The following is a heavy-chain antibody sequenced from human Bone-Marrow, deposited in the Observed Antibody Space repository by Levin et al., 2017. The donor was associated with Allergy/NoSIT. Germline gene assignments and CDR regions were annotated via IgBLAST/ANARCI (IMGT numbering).Heavy chain of an antibody. CDR1: GGSMSSSSYL. V-gene: IGHV4-39*01. D-gene: IGHD3-10*01. CDR3: ARRENYGAGRYLVY. J-gene: IGHJ4*02. CDR2: LYSSGST. Sequence: SETLSLTCSVSGGSMSSSSYLWAWIRQPPGRGLEWIGSLYSSGSTSRNPSLRSRVTISVDTSKNQFFLKVTSVTAADSGVYYCARRENYGAGRYLVYWGQGSLVTVSS.